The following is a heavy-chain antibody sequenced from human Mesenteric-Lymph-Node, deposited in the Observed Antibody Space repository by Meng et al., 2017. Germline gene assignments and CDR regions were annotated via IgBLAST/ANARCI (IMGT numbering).Heavy chain of an antibody. V-gene: IGHV1-8*03. Sequence: ASVKVSCKASGYTFTSYGISWVRQATGQGLEGMGWMNPNSGNTGYAQKFQGRVTITRNTSISTAYMELSSLRSEDTAVYYCARGWIGCGYSGYDCYYFDYWGQGTLVTVSS. CDR2: MNPNSGNT. CDR1: GYTFTSYG. CDR3: ARGWIGCGYSGYDCYYFDY. J-gene: IGHJ4*02. D-gene: IGHD5-12*01.